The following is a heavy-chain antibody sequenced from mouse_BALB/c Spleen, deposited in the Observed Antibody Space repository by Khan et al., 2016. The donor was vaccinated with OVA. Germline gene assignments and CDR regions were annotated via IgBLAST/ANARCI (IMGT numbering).Heavy chain of an antibody. D-gene: IGHD1-3*01. V-gene: IGHV1-7*01. Sequence: QVQLQQSGAELAKPWASVKMSCTASGYTFTTYWMHWVIQRPGQGLDWIGYINTSNGYTEYNPKFKDKATLTADTSSSPSYMQLNSLTTEDSAVYYCAKRGVYWIFAYWGQGTLVTVSA. CDR2: INTSNGYT. J-gene: IGHJ3*01. CDR3: AKRGVYWIFAY. CDR1: GYTFTTYW.